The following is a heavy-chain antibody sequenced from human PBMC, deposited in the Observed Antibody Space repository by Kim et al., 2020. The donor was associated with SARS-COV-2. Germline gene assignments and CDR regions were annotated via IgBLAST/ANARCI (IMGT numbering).Heavy chain of an antibody. CDR1: GGSISSYY. V-gene: IGHV4-59*01. D-gene: IGHD6-19*01. CDR2: IYYSGST. Sequence: SETLSLTCTVSGGSISSYYWGWIRQPPGKGLEWIGYIYYSGSTNYNPSLKSRVTISVDTSKNQFSLKLSSVTAADTAVYYCARGRLGVAGLYYFDYWGQGTLVTVSS. J-gene: IGHJ4*02. CDR3: ARGRLGVAGLYYFDY.